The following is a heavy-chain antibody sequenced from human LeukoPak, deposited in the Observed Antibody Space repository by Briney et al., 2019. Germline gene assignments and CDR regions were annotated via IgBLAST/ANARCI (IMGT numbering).Heavy chain of an antibody. V-gene: IGHV4-34*01. D-gene: IGHD6-13*01. J-gene: IGHJ4*02. Sequence: SETLSLTCAVYGGSFSGYYWSWIRQPPGKGLEWIGEINHSGSTNYNPSLKSRVTISVDTSKNQFSLKLSSVTAADTAVYYCARSQQQLLRCWGQGTLVTVSS. CDR1: GGSFSGYY. CDR3: ARSQQQLLRC. CDR2: INHSGST.